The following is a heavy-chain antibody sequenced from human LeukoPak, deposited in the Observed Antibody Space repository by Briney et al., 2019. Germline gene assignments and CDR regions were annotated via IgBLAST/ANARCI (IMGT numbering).Heavy chain of an antibody. D-gene: IGHD3-3*01. J-gene: IGHJ3*02. CDR1: GYTFTGYY. CDR3: ARVALEWLLYDDAFDI. V-gene: IGHV1-2*06. Sequence: ASVKVSCKASGYTFTGYYMHWVRQAPGQGLEWMGRINPNSGGTNYAQKFQGRVTMTRDTSSSTAYMELSRLRSDDTAVYYCARVALEWLLYDDAFDIWGQGTMVTVSS. CDR2: INPNSGGT.